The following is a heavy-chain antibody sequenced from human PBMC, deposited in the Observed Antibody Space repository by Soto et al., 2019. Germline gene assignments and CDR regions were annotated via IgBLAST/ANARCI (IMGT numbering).Heavy chain of an antibody. V-gene: IGHV4-39*01. J-gene: IGHJ6*02. D-gene: IGHD2-15*01. Sequence: QLQLQESGPGLVKPSETLSLTCTVSGGSISSSSYYWGWIRQPPGKGLEWIGSIYYSGSTYYNPSPTSRVTIAVDTSNTQFSTKLSTVTAADTAVYYCARLLVVVVIDSDGMDVWGQGTTVTVSS. CDR3: ARLLVVVVIDSDGMDV. CDR2: IYYSGST. CDR1: GGSISSSSYY.